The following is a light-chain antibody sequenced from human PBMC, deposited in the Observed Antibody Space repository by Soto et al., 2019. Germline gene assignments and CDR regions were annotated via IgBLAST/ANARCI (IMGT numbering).Light chain of an antibody. CDR1: SSDVGGYNY. Sequence: QSVLTQPASVSGSPGQSITISCTGTSSDVGGYNYVSWYQQHPGKAPKLMIYDVSNRPSGVSNRFSGSKSGNTASLTISGLQGEDEADYYCSSYTSSSTRVFGTGTKVTV. CDR3: SSYTSSSTRV. V-gene: IGLV2-14*01. J-gene: IGLJ1*01. CDR2: DVS.